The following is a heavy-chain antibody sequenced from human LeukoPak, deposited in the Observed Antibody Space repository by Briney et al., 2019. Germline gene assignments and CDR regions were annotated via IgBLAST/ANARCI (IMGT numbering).Heavy chain of an antibody. J-gene: IGHJ3*02. CDR3: ATWGLHFDI. Sequence: GASVKVSCKASGGTFSSYAISWVRQAPGQGLEWMGGITPIFGTANYAQKFQGRVTITADESTSTAYMELSSLTSDDTAVYFCATWGLHFDIWGQGTMVTVAS. D-gene: IGHD3-16*01. V-gene: IGHV1-69*13. CDR1: GGTFSSYA. CDR2: ITPIFGTA.